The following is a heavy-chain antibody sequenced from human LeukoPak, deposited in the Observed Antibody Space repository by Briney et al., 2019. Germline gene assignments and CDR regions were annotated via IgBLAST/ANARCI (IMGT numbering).Heavy chain of an antibody. D-gene: IGHD6-19*01. CDR3: ARKHLLQWRVDY. J-gene: IGHJ4*02. Sequence: ASVKFPCKASGYTFTSYGICWMRHAPGQGLEWMGWISAYNGNTNYAQKLQGRVTMTTDTSTSTAYMELRSLRSDDTAVYYCARKHLLQWRVDYWGQGTLVTVSS. V-gene: IGHV1-18*01. CDR2: ISAYNGNT. CDR1: GYTFTSYG.